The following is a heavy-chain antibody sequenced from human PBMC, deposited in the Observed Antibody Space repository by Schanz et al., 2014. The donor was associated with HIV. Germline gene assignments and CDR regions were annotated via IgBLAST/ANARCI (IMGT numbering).Heavy chain of an antibody. CDR1: GFTFSRYW. D-gene: IGHD3-16*01. J-gene: IGHJ6*02. CDR3: ARDGGEV. CDR2: IKEDGSEK. Sequence: EVQLVESGGGLVQPGGSLRLSCAASGFTFSRYWMPWLRQAPGKGLEWVANIKEDGSEKYHADSVKGRFTISRDNAKNSLFLQMESLRAEDTAVYYCARDGGEVWGQATTVTVSS. V-gene: IGHV3-7*01.